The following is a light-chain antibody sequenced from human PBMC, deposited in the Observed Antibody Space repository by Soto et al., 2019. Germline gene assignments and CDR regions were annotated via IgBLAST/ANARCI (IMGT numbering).Light chain of an antibody. Sequence: DIVMTQSPATLSVSPGERATLSCRASQSVGSNLAWYQQKPGQAPRLLIYVASTRAPGFPARFSGSGSGTEFTLTISSLQSEDFAVYYCQQNNNWPPTWTFGQGNKVEIK. J-gene: IGKJ1*01. CDR1: QSVGSN. V-gene: IGKV3-15*01. CDR2: VAS. CDR3: QQNNNWPPTWT.